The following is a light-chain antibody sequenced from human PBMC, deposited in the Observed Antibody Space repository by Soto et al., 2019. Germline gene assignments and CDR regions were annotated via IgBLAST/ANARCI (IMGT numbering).Light chain of an antibody. Sequence: QSVLTQPPSASGSPGQSVTISCTGTSSDVGGYNYVSWYQQHPGKAPKLMIYEVSKRPSGVPDRFSGSKSGNTASLTVSGLRAEDEADYYCSSYAGSNNIVVFGGGTKLTVL. J-gene: IGLJ2*01. CDR1: SSDVGGYNY. CDR3: SSYAGSNNIVV. CDR2: EVS. V-gene: IGLV2-8*01.